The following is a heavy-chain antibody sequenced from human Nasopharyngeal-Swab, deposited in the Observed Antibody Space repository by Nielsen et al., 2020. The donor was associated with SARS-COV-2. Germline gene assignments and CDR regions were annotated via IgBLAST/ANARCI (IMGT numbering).Heavy chain of an antibody. CDR2: INEDGRRT. V-gene: IGHV3-74*01. J-gene: IGHJ4*02. Sequence: GESLKISCAASGFTFSSSWMNWVRQAPGKGLVWVSRINEDGRRTDYADSVKGRFTISRDNAKNSLYLQMNSLRAEDTAVYYCARGGWEWEPAYYFDYWGQGTLVTVSS. CDR3: ARGGWEWEPAYYFDY. CDR1: GFTFSSSW. D-gene: IGHD1-26*01.